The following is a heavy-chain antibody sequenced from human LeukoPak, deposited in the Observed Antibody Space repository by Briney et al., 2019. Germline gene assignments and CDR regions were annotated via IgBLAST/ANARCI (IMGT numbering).Heavy chain of an antibody. J-gene: IGHJ6*03. CDR1: GFTFSSYA. CDR2: ISYDGINK. D-gene: IGHD3-10*01. Sequence: GGSLRLSCAASGFTFSSYAMHWVRQAPGKGLEWVAVISYDGINKYYADSVKGRFTISRDNSKNTLYLQMNSLRAEDTAVYYCAKDWGYYGSGSYYPYYYYYMDVWGKGTTVTISS. CDR3: AKDWGYYGSGSYYPYYYYYMDV. V-gene: IGHV3-30*18.